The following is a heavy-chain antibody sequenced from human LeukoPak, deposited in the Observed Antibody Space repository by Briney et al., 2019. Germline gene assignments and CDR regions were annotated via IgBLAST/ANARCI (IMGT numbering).Heavy chain of an antibody. CDR2: ITSSGTYT. D-gene: IGHD2-2*01. V-gene: IGHV3-21*04. Sequence: GGSLRLSCADSGFTFSNYNMNWVRQAPGKAMEWASSITSSGTYTFYADSVKGRFTISRDNAKNSLYLQMDSLGPEDTAVYYCAIGLGDIVVVPAAHFDYWGQGTLVTVSS. CDR3: AIGLGDIVVVPAAHFDY. CDR1: GFTFSNYN. J-gene: IGHJ4*02.